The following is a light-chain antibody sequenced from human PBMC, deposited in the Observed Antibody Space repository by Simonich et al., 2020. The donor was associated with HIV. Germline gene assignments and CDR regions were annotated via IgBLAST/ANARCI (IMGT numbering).Light chain of an antibody. CDR1: QSVLYSSNNKNY. Sequence: DIVMTQSPDSLAVSLGARATINCQFSQSVLYSSNNKNYLAWYQQKLGQPPKFLIYWASTRESGVPDRFSGSGSGTDFTRTISSLQAEDVAVYYCQQYYRTPPTFGQRTKVEIK. CDR3: QQYYRTPPT. J-gene: IGKJ1*01. CDR2: WAS. V-gene: IGKV4-1*01.